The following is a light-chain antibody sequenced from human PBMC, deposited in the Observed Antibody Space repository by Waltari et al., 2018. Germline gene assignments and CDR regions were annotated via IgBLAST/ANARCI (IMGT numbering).Light chain of an antibody. CDR2: AAS. CDR1: QSLSRN. J-gene: IGKJ4*01. Sequence: EILMTQSPGTLSVSPGETATLSCRASQSLSRNLAWYQLKPGQAPRLLIYAASTRPTGIPARFSGSGSGTEFTLTISSLQSEDFAVYYCQQYSDWPPLTFGGGTKVEIK. V-gene: IGKV3-15*01. CDR3: QQYSDWPPLT.